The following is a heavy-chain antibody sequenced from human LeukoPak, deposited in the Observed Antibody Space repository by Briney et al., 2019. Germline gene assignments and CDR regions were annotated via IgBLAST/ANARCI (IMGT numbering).Heavy chain of an antibody. CDR1: GFTFSSYG. CDR2: IKQDGSEK. CDR3: ARIRSEMGEDDY. Sequence: GGSLRLSCAASGFTFSSYGMSWVRQAPGKGLEWVANIKQDGSEKYYVDSVKGRFTISRDNAKNSLYLQMNSLRAEDTAVYYCARIRSEMGEDDYWGQGTLVTVSS. V-gene: IGHV3-7*01. J-gene: IGHJ4*02. D-gene: IGHD3-16*01.